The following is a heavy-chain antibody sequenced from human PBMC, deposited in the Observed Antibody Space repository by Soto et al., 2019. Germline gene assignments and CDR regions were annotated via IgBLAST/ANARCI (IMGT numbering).Heavy chain of an antibody. CDR1: SGSIINYY. V-gene: IGHV4-59*01. Sequence: QVQLQESGPGLVKPSETLSLTCTVSSGSIINYYWSWIRQPPGKGLEWIGFIYYRGSTNYNSFLKGPVNLSVGMSRQQLSLKLNSVTAADTAVYYCASRLTLATTTGDAFDLWGQGTMVTVSS. D-gene: IGHD4-17*01. CDR3: ASRLTLATTTGDAFDL. J-gene: IGHJ3*01. CDR2: IYYRGST.